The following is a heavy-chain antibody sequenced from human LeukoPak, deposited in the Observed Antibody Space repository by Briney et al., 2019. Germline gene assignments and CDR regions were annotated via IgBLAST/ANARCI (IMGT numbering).Heavy chain of an antibody. CDR3: ARDEGYSSGWSELYYYYGMDV. V-gene: IGHV3-74*01. CDR2: INSDGSST. J-gene: IGHJ6*02. D-gene: IGHD6-19*01. CDR1: GFTFSSYW. Sequence: GGSLRLSCAASGFTFSSYWMHWVRQAPGKGLVWVSRINSDGSSTSYADSVKGRFTISRDNAKNTLYLQVNSLRAEDTAVYYCARDEGYSSGWSELYYYYGMDVWGQGTTVTVSS.